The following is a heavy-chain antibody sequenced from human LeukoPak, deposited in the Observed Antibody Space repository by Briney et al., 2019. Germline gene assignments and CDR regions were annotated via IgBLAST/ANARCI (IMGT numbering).Heavy chain of an antibody. V-gene: IGHV3-30*04. CDR1: GFTFSSYA. J-gene: IGHJ4*02. CDR3: ARDAESYGSGSYYPY. CDR2: ISYDGSNK. Sequence: GRSLRLSCAASGFTFSSYAMHWVRQAPGKGLEWVAVISYDGSNKYYADSVKGRFTISRDNSKNTLYLQMNSLRAEDTAVYYCARDAESYGSGSYYPYWGQGTLVTVSP. D-gene: IGHD3-10*01.